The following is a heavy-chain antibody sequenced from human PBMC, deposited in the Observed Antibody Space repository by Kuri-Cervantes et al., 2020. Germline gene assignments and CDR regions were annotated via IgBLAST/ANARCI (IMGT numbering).Heavy chain of an antibody. Sequence: LSLTCAASGFTFSSYGMHWVRQAPGKGLEWVAVISYGGSNKYYADSVKGRFTISRDNAKNSLYLQMNSLRGEDTAVYYCARGYYDSSGYWIKGAFDIWGQGTMVTVSS. CDR1: GFTFSSYG. CDR2: ISYGGSNK. D-gene: IGHD3-22*01. J-gene: IGHJ3*02. CDR3: ARGYYDSSGYWIKGAFDI. V-gene: IGHV3-30*03.